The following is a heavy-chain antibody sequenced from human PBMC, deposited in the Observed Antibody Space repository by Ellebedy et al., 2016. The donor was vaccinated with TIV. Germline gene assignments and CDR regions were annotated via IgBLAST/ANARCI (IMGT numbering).Heavy chain of an antibody. CDR2: IYYSGST. J-gene: IGHJ4*02. D-gene: IGHD3-3*01. V-gene: IGHV4-31*03. CDR3: ARWSWGGFFGVVTLGNFDY. Sequence: SETLSLXXTVSGGSISSGGYYWSWIRQHPGKGLEWIGYIYYSGSTYYNPSLKSRVTISVDTSKNQFSLKLSSVTAADTAVYYCARWSWGGFFGVVTLGNFDYWGQGTLVTVSS. CDR1: GGSISSGGYY.